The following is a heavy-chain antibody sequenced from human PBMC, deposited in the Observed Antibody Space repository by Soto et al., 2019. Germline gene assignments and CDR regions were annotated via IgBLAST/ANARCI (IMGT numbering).Heavy chain of an antibody. D-gene: IGHD3-16*02. J-gene: IGHJ4*02. V-gene: IGHV1-18*01. Sequence: GASVKVSCKASGYTFTSYGISWVRQAPGQGLEWMGWISAYNGNTNYAQKLQGRVTMTTDTSTSTAYMELRSLRSDDTAVYYCARSHRGRSIMITFGGVIAPDYWGQGTLVTVSS. CDR3: ARSHRGRSIMITFGGVIAPDY. CDR2: ISAYNGNT. CDR1: GYTFTSYG.